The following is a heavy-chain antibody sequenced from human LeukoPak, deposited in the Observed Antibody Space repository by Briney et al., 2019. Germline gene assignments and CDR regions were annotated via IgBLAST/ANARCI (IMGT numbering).Heavy chain of an antibody. CDR2: INLDSGGT. D-gene: IGHD3-10*01. V-gene: IGHV1-2*02. Sequence: ASVKVSCKTSGYPFTGYYMHWVRQAPGQGLEWMGWINLDSGGTNYGQKFQGRVTMTRDTSISTAYMELSGLTSDDTAVYYCARDLRGLGEFFDYWGQGTLVTVSS. J-gene: IGHJ4*02. CDR3: ARDLRGLGEFFDY. CDR1: GYPFTGYY.